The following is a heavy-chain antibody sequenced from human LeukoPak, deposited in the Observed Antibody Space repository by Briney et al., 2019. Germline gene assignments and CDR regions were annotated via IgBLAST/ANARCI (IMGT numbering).Heavy chain of an antibody. D-gene: IGHD3-10*01. CDR3: APALDSYGPFSYYYYGMDV. Sequence: GGSLRLSCAASGFTFSSYAMSWVRQAPGKGLEWVSAISGSGGSTYYADSVKGRFTISRDNSKNTLYLQMNSLRAEDTAVYYCAPALDSYGPFSYYYYGMDVWGQGTTVTVSS. CDR2: ISGSGGST. V-gene: IGHV3-23*01. CDR1: GFTFSSYA. J-gene: IGHJ6*02.